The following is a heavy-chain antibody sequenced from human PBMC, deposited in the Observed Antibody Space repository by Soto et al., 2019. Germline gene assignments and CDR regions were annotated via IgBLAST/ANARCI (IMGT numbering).Heavy chain of an antibody. J-gene: IGHJ5*02. Sequence: GGSLRISCAASGFTCHTMSWVRQAPGKGMERISTIRGGGGFTYYADSVKGRFTISGDNSKNTLFLQMNRLRAEETAIYFCASVLGDTGCPEFYPWGLRAHLTIS. V-gene: IGHV3-23*01. CDR3: ASVLGDTGCPEFYP. CDR1: GFTCHT. CDR2: IRGGGGFT. D-gene: IGHD3-10*02.